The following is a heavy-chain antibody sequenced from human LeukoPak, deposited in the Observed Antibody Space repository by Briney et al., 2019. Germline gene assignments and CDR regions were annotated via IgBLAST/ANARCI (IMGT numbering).Heavy chain of an antibody. CDR3: AKDQGSGHGSYTWGTFDY. J-gene: IGHJ4*01. Sequence: GGSLRLSCAASGFVFRNYFMSWVRQAPGKGLEWVASIKNDGSEKYYVDSVRGRYTISRDNTKNSLYLQMSSLRAEDTAVYYCAKDQGSGHGSYTWGTFDYWGPETLVTVFS. CDR2: IKNDGSEK. CDR1: GFVFRNYF. V-gene: IGHV3-7*01. D-gene: IGHD3-3*01.